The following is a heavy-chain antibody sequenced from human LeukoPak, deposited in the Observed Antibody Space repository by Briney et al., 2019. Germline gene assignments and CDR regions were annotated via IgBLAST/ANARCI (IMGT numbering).Heavy chain of an antibody. D-gene: IGHD6-19*01. CDR2: INHSGST. J-gene: IGHJ4*02. Sequence: PSETLSLTCAVYGGSFSGYYWSWIRQPPGKGLEWIGKINHSGSTNYNPSLKSRITISVDTSKNQFSLKLSSVTAADTAVYYCARHHSSGWFSYWGQGTLVTVSS. CDR1: GGSFSGYY. CDR3: ARHHSSGWFSY. V-gene: IGHV4-34*01.